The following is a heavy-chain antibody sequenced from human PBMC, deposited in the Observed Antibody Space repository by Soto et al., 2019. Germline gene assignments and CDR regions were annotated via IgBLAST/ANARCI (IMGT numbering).Heavy chain of an antibody. J-gene: IGHJ5*02. Sequence: PGGSLRLSCAASGFTFSSYAMSWVRQAPGKGLEWVSAISGSGGSTYYADSVKGRFTISRDNSKNTLYLQMNSLRAEDTAVYYCASEAGPGYDILTGYFPRESSWFDPWGQGTLVTVSS. CDR2: ISGSGGST. D-gene: IGHD3-9*01. CDR1: GFTFSSYA. V-gene: IGHV3-23*01. CDR3: ASEAGPGYDILTGYFPRESSWFDP.